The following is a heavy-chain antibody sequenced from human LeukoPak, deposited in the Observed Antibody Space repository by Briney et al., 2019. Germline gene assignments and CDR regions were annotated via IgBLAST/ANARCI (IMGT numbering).Heavy chain of an antibody. CDR1: GYTFTGYY. Sequence: ASVKASCKASGYTFTGYYMHWVRQAPGQGLEWMGRINPISGGTNYAQKFQGRVIMTRDTSISTAYMELSRLRSDDTAVYYCARGQTGYYFDYWGQGTLVTVSS. V-gene: IGHV1-2*06. CDR2: INPISGGT. J-gene: IGHJ4*02. CDR3: ARGQTGYYFDY. D-gene: IGHD2-15*01.